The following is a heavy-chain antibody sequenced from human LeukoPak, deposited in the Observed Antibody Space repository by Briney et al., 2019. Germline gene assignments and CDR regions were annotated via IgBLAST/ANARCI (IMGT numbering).Heavy chain of an antibody. Sequence: GESLETSCNGSGYSFTNYWNGWVRPLPGKGVEWMRIIYPGDSDTRYSPAFRGQFTISADKSISTAYLQWSSLKASDTTMYYFARHDRDFWRGYYSNNWFDPWGQGTLVTVSS. CDR3: ARHDRDFWRGYYSNNWFDP. D-gene: IGHD3-3*01. CDR2: IYPGDSDT. CDR1: GYSFTNYW. J-gene: IGHJ5*02. V-gene: IGHV5-51*01.